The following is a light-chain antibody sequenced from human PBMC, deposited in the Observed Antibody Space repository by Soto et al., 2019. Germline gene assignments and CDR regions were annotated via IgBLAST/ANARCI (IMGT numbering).Light chain of an antibody. V-gene: IGKV3-20*01. J-gene: IGKJ2*01. CDR2: ATS. CDR1: QSVRRRY. CDR3: QQYGPSTMYT. Sequence: DIVLTQSPGTLSLSPGDGVTLSCRASQSVRRRYFAWYQKKTGQAPRLLIYATSTRATGIPDRFSGSGSGTDITLTISRLEPEYFALYYCQQYGPSTMYTFGQGTKLE.